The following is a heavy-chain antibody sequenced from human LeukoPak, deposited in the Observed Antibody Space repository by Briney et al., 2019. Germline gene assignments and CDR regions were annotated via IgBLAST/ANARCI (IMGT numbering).Heavy chain of an antibody. CDR1: GFTFSSYA. J-gene: IGHJ4*02. V-gene: IGHV3-23*01. Sequence: PGGSLRLSCAASGFTFSSYAMSWVRQAPGKGLEWVSYISSSSSTIYYADSVKGRLTISRDNSKTTLYLQMNSLRADDTAVYYCATYGSGSYYRKAFDYWGQGTLVTVSS. CDR3: ATYGSGSYYRKAFDY. D-gene: IGHD3-10*01. CDR2: ISSSSSTI.